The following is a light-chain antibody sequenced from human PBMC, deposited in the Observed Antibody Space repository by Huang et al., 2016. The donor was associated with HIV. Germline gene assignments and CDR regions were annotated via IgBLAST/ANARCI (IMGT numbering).Light chain of an antibody. Sequence: EIVMTQSPVTLSVSPGERATLACRPSQSIGRDLAWYQQIPGQAPRLLIYGASTRATGIPARFTGSGSGTEFTLTISSLQSEDFAIYYCQQYNDWPPYTFGQGTKLEI. CDR2: GAS. V-gene: IGKV3-15*01. J-gene: IGKJ2*01. CDR1: QSIGRD. CDR3: QQYNDWPPYT.